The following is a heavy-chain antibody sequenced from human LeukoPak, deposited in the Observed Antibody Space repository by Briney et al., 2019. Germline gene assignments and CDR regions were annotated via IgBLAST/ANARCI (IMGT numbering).Heavy chain of an antibody. CDR2: ISGSGGST. D-gene: IGHD3-22*01. Sequence: GGSLRLSCAASGFTFGAYTINWVRQAPGKGLEWVSAISGSGGSTYYADSVKGRFTISRDNSKNTLYLQMNSLRAEDTAVYYCAKSPTYYYDSSGYYFDYWGQGTLVTVSS. CDR1: GFTFGAYT. J-gene: IGHJ4*02. CDR3: AKSPTYYYDSSGYYFDY. V-gene: IGHV3-23*01.